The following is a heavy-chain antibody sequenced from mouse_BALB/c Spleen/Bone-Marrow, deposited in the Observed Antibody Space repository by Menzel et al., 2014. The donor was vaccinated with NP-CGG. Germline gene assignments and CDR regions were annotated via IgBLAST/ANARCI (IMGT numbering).Heavy chain of an antibody. CDR3: ASLHYYGFFAY. D-gene: IGHD1-2*01. CDR2: INPDSSTI. CDR1: GFDFSRYW. J-gene: IGHJ3*01. Sequence: EVKVEESGGGLVQPGGSLKLSCAASGFDFSRYWMSWVRPAPGKGLEWIGEINPDSSTINYTPSLKDKFIISRDNAKNTLYLQMSKVRSEDTALYYCASLHYYGFFAYWGQGTLVTVSA. V-gene: IGHV4-1*02.